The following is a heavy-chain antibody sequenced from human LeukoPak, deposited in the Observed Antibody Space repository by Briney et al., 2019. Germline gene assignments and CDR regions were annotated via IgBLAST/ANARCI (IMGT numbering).Heavy chain of an antibody. CDR2: VDPEDGET. CDR1: GYTFTDYY. D-gene: IGHD6-13*01. CDR3: ATSPQYSSSWYRAFDI. V-gene: IGHV1-69-2*01. Sequence: ASVKVSCKVSGYTFTDYYMHWVQQAPGKGLEWMGLVDPEDGETIYAEKFQGRGTITADTSTDTAYMELSSLKSEDTAVYYCATSPQYSSSWYRAFDIWGQGTMVTVSS. J-gene: IGHJ3*02.